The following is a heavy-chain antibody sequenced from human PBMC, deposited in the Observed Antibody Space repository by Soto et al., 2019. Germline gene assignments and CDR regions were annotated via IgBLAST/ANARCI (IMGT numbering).Heavy chain of an antibody. Sequence: QVQLVQSGAEVKKPGSSVKVSCKGSGGNRYTITWVRQAPGQGLEWMGRIIPMFGIATYAQNFQGRVTISAEKSTSTAYMELSSLRSEDTAVYYCARDSGRSDVVPAAISAMDVWGQGTTVTVSS. D-gene: IGHD2-2*01. V-gene: IGHV1-69*08. J-gene: IGHJ6*02. CDR1: GGNRYT. CDR3: ARDSGRSDVVPAAISAMDV. CDR2: IIPMFGIA.